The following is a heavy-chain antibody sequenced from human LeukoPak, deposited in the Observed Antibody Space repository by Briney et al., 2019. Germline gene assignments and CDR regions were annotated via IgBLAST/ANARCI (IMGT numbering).Heavy chain of an antibody. J-gene: IGHJ6*03. Sequence: ASVKVSCKASGGTFSSYAISWVRQAPGQGLEWMGGIIPIFGTANYAQKFQGRVTITADESTSTAYMELSSLRSEDTAVYYCARVRLTDPYYYYYMDVWGKGTTVTVSS. V-gene: IGHV1-69*13. D-gene: IGHD4-11*01. CDR2: IIPIFGTA. CDR3: ARVRLTDPYYYYYMDV. CDR1: GGTFSSYA.